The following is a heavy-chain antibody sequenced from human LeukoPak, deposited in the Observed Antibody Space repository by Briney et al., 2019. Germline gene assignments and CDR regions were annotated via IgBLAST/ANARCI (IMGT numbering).Heavy chain of an antibody. D-gene: IGHD2-21*02. J-gene: IGHJ5*02. CDR2: IYYSGST. V-gene: IGHV4-39*01. CDR3: ARPAGRACCGGDCVRHWFDP. CDR1: GGSISSSSYY. Sequence: KPSETLSLTCTVSGGSISSSSYYWGWIRQPPGKGLEWIGSIYYSGSTYYNPSLKSRVTISVDTSKNQFSLKLSSVTAADTAVYYCARPAGRACCGGDCVRHWFDPWGQGTLVTVSS.